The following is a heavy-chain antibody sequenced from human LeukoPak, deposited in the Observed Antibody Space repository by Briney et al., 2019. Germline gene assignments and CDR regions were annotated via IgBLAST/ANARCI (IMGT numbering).Heavy chain of an antibody. V-gene: IGHV1-18*01. CDR3: AREPRYSSSSDC. J-gene: IGHJ4*02. Sequence: SVKVSCKASGGTFSSYGISWVRQAPGQGLEWMGWISAYNGHTNYAQKLQGRVTMTTDTSTSTAYMELRSLRSDDTAVYYCAREPRYSSSSDCWGQGTLVTVSS. D-gene: IGHD6-13*01. CDR2: ISAYNGHT. CDR1: GGTFSSYG.